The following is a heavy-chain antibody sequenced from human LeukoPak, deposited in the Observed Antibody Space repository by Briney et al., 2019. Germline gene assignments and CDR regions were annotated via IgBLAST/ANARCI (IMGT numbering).Heavy chain of an antibody. Sequence: GGSLRLSCAASGFTFSSYAMSWVRQAPGKGLEWVSAISGSGGSTYYADSVKGRFTISRDNSKNTLYLQINSLRAEDTAVYYCANSGIAVDPYYYYGMDVWGQGTTVTVSS. CDR1: GFTFSSYA. D-gene: IGHD6-19*01. CDR2: ISGSGGST. J-gene: IGHJ6*02. CDR3: ANSGIAVDPYYYYGMDV. V-gene: IGHV3-23*01.